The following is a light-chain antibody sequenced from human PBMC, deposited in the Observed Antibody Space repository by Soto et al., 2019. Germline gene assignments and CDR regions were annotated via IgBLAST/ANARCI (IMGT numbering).Light chain of an antibody. J-gene: IGLJ1*01. CDR3: AAWDYSLNGYV. CDR1: SSNIGNNG. V-gene: IGLV1-36*01. Sequence: QSVLTQPPSVSEAPRQRVTISCSGSSSNIGNNGVNWYQQLPGKAPKLLIYYDDLKPSGVSDRFSGSKSGTSASLAISGLQSEDEADYYCAAWDYSLNGYVFGSGTKLTVL. CDR2: YDD.